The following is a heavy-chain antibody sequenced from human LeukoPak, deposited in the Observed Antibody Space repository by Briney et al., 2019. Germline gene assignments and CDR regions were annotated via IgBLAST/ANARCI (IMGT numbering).Heavy chain of an antibody. J-gene: IGHJ3*02. V-gene: IGHV1-46*01. Sequence: GASVKVSCKASGYTFTSYYMHWVRQAPGQGLEWMGIINPSGGSTSYAQKFQGRVTMTRDMSTSTVYMELSSMRSEDTAVYYCAREGYDFWSGYPDDAFDIWGQGTMVTVSS. D-gene: IGHD3-3*01. CDR1: GYTFTSYY. CDR3: AREGYDFWSGYPDDAFDI. CDR2: INPSGGST.